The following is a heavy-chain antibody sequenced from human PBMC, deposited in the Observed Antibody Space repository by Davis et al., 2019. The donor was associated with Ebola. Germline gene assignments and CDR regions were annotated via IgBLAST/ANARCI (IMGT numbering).Heavy chain of an antibody. D-gene: IGHD4-17*01. CDR2: VYYSGTT. CDR3: AKGVGDYGWFDP. V-gene: IGHV4-59*01. CDR1: GFTLSNYE. Sequence: GSLTLSCAASGFTLSNYEMNWVRQAPGKGLEWIGYVYYSGTTSYNPSLKSRVTTSIGTSKDQFSLRLTSVTEADTAVYYCAKGVGDYGWFDPWGQGTLVTVSA. J-gene: IGHJ5*02.